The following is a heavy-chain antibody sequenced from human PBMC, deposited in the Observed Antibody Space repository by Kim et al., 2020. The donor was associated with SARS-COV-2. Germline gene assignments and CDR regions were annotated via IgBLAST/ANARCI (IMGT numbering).Heavy chain of an antibody. CDR3: LGGYYFDY. CDR1: GHTFTRDS. CDR2: IDCGNGNT. D-gene: IGHD2-15*01. Sequence: ASVKVSCKTSGHTFTRDSIHWVRQAPGQRLEWMGGIDCGNGNTIYSQKFQGRVTFTTDTSASTAYMELSSLRSEDSAVYYFLGGYYFDYWGQVTLVTVSS. J-gene: IGHJ4*02. V-gene: IGHV1-3*01.